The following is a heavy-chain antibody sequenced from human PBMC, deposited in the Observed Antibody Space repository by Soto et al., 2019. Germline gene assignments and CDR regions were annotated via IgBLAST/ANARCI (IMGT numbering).Heavy chain of an antibody. CDR1: GFTFSNAW. J-gene: IGHJ4*02. Sequence: GGSLRLSCAASGFTFSNAWMSWVRQAPGKGLEWVGRIKSKTDGGTTDYAAPVKGRFTISRDDSKNTLYLQMNSLKTEDTAVYYCTTALYCSGGSCYRGVSYYWGQGTLVTVSS. D-gene: IGHD2-15*01. V-gene: IGHV3-15*01. CDR2: IKSKTDGGTT. CDR3: TTALYCSGGSCYRGVSYY.